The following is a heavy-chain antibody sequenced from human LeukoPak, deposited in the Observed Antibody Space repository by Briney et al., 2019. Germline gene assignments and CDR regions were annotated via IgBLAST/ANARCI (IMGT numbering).Heavy chain of an antibody. CDR2: IDTKGTRT. CDR3: ARVKKLGGGGGAFDI. D-gene: IGHD3-16*01. J-gene: IGHJ3*02. CDR1: GFILSNCA. Sequence: GGSLRLSCAASGFILSNCAMTWVRQAPGKGLEWVSGIDTKGTRTYYADSVKDRFTISRDNAKNSLYLQMNSLRAEDTAVYYCARVKKLGGGGGAFDIWGQGTMVTVSS. V-gene: IGHV3-21*01.